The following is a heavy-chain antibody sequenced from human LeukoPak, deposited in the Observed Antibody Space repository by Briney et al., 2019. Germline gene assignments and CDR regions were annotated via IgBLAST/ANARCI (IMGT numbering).Heavy chain of an antibody. CDR1: GGTFSSYA. J-gene: IGHJ4*02. CDR3: ATTVSIAFDY. D-gene: IGHD6-6*01. V-gene: IGHV1-69*01. Sequence: ASVKVSRKASGGTFSSYAISWVRQAPGQGPEWMGGIIPIFGTANYAQKFQGRVTITADESTSTAYMELSSLRSEDTAVYYCATTVSIAFDYWGQGTLVTVSS. CDR2: IIPIFGTA.